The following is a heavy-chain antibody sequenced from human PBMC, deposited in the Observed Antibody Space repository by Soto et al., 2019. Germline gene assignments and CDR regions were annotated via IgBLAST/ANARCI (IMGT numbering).Heavy chain of an antibody. V-gene: IGHV1-46*01. CDR2: INPSGGGT. CDR1: GYTFTNYY. Sequence: ASVKVSCKASGYTFTNYYIHWVRQAPGQGLEWMGIINPSGGGTAYAQKLQGRVAMTRDTSTSTVYMEVSSLRSEDTALYYCARGPYYYDTTGQVDYWGQGTLVTVSS. CDR3: ARGPYYYDTTGQVDY. J-gene: IGHJ4*02. D-gene: IGHD3-22*01.